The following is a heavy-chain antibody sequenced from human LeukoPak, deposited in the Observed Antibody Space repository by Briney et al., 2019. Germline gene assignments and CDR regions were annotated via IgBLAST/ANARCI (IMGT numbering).Heavy chain of an antibody. CDR3: ARLERKQWYFDY. D-gene: IGHD6-19*01. V-gene: IGHV4-39*01. CDR2: IYSSGST. J-gene: IGHJ4*02. CDR1: GGSISSSSYY. Sequence: SETLSLTCTVSGGSISSSSYYWGWIRQPPGKGLEWIGSIYSSGSTYYNPSLKSRVTISVDTSKNQFSLKLSSVTAADTAVYYCARLERKQWYFDYWGQGTLVTVSS.